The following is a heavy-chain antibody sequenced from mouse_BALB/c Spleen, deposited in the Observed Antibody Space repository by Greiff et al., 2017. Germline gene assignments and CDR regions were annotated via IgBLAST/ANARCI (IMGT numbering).Heavy chain of an antibody. V-gene: IGHV1-14*01. D-gene: IGHD2-14*01. Sequence: EVKLMESGPELVKPGASVKMSCKASGYTFTSYVMHWVKQKPGQGLEWIGYINPYNDGTKYNEKFKGKATLTSDKSSSTAYMELSSLTSEDSAVYYCARESGAYYRYSPFDVWGAGTTVTVSS. CDR1: GYTFTSYV. J-gene: IGHJ1*01. CDR3: ARESGAYYRYSPFDV. CDR2: INPYNDGT.